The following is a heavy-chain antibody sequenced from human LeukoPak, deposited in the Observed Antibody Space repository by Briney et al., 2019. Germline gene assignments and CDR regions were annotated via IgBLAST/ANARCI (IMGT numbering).Heavy chain of an antibody. CDR1: GFTFSSYW. CDR2: IKTDGSST. D-gene: IGHD5/OR15-5a*01. J-gene: IGHJ3*02. Sequence: GGSLRLSCAASGFTFSSYWMHWVRQAPGKGLVWVSRIKTDGSSTDYADSVKGRFAISRDNAKNTMYLQMNSLRAEDTAVYYCARGVSGTGPDIWGLGTMVTVSS. V-gene: IGHV3-74*01. CDR3: ARGVSGTGPDI.